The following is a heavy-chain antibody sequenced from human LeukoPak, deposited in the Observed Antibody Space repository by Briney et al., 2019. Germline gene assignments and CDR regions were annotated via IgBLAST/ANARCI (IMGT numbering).Heavy chain of an antibody. CDR3: AVSPNCGGDCYFNYYYMDV. CDR1: GYTFTGYY. CDR2: INPNSGGT. D-gene: IGHD2-21*01. V-gene: IGHV1-2*02. J-gene: IGHJ6*03. Sequence: GASVKVSCKAFGYTFTGYYMHWVRQAPGQGLEWMGWINPNSGGTNYAQKFQGRVTMTRDTSISTAYMELSRLRSDDTAVYYCAVSPNCGGDCYFNYYYMDVWGKGTTVTVSS.